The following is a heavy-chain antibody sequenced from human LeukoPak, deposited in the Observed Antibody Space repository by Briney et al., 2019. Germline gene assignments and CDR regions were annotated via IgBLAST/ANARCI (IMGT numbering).Heavy chain of an antibody. D-gene: IGHD3-22*01. Sequence: SETLSLTCAVYGGSFSVYYWSWIRQPPGKGLEWIGEINHSGSTNYNPSLKSRVTISVDTSKNQFSLKLSSVTAADTAVYYCARGHDSSGYSFFPFDYWGQGTLVTVSS. V-gene: IGHV4-34*01. CDR3: ARGHDSSGYSFFPFDY. CDR1: GGSFSVYY. CDR2: INHSGST. J-gene: IGHJ4*02.